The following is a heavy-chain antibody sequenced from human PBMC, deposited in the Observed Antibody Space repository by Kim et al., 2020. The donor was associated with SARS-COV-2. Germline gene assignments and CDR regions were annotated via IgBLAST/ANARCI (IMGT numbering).Heavy chain of an antibody. V-gene: IGHV4-59*13. CDR2: IYYSGST. Sequence: SETLSLTCTVSGGSISSYYWSWIRQPPGKGLEWIGYIYYSGSTNYNPSLKSRVTISVDTSKNQFSLKLSSVTAADTAVYYCARERYSNYLYYYYGMDVWGQGTTVTVSS. D-gene: IGHD4-4*01. J-gene: IGHJ6*02. CDR1: GGSISSYY. CDR3: ARERYSNYLYYYYGMDV.